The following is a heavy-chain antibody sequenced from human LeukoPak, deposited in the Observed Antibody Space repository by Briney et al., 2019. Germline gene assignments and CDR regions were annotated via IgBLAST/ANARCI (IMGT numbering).Heavy chain of an antibody. Sequence: GGSLRLSCAASGFTFSNAWMSWVRQAPGKGLEWVGRIKSKTDGGTTDYAAPVKGRFTISRDDSKNTLYLQMNSLKTEDTAVYYCTTGPSRVVLPYYMDVWGKGTSVTVSS. CDR2: IKSKTDGGTT. J-gene: IGHJ6*03. D-gene: IGHD2/OR15-2a*01. V-gene: IGHV3-15*01. CDR3: TTGPSRVVLPYYMDV. CDR1: GFTFSNAW.